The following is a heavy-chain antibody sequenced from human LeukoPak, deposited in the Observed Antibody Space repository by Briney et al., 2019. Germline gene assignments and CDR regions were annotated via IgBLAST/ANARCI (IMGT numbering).Heavy chain of an antibody. D-gene: IGHD6-19*01. CDR1: GGSFSGYY. CDR2: INHSGST. CDR3: ARVWSSGWYLDY. V-gene: IGHV4-34*01. Sequence: SETLSLTCAVYGGSFSGYYWSWIRQPPGKGLEWIGEINHSGSTNYNPSLKSRVTISVDTSKNQFSLKLSSVTAADTAVYYCARVWSSGWYLDYWGQGTLVTVSS. J-gene: IGHJ4*02.